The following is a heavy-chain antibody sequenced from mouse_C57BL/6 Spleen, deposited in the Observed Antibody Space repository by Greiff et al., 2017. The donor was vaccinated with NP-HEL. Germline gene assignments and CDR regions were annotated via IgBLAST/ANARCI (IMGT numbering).Heavy chain of an antibody. CDR1: GYTFTSYG. CDR3: ARSEDYNYVYYAMEY. D-gene: IGHD2-12*01. J-gene: IGHJ4*01. CDR2: IYPRSGNT. V-gene: IGHV1-81*01. Sequence: QVQLQQSGAELARPGASVKLSCKASGYTFTSYGISWVKQSPGQGLEWIGEIYPRSGNTYYNEKFKGKATMTADKSSSPAYMELRSLTSEASAVYFCARSEDYNYVYYAMEYGGQGTSVTVSS.